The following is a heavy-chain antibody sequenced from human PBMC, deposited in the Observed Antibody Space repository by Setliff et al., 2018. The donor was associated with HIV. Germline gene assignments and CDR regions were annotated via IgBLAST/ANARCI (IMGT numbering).Heavy chain of an antibody. V-gene: IGHV1-3*01. J-gene: IGHJ4*02. CDR2: INAGDDNT. D-gene: IGHD6-19*01. CDR1: GYTFSTNA. Sequence: ASVKVSCKAFGYTFSTNAIHWVRQAPGQRLEWMGYINAGDDNTRYSEKFQGRVTITRDTSANTAYMELSSLRSEDTAVYYCARGSCSGCYLSDYWGMGTLVTVSS. CDR3: ARGSCSGCYLSDY.